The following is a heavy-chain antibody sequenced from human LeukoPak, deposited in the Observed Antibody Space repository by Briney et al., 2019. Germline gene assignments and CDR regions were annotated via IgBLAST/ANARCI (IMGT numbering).Heavy chain of an antibody. V-gene: IGHV1-2*02. CDR3: ARDGGYYYDSSGNFDY. Sequence: ASVKVSCKASGYTFTGCYMHWVRQAPAQGLEWMGWSNPNSGGTNYAQKFQGRVTMTRDTSISTAYMELSRLRSDDTAVYYCARDGGYYYDSSGNFDYWGQGTLVTVSS. CDR1: GYTFTGCY. CDR2: SNPNSGGT. D-gene: IGHD3-22*01. J-gene: IGHJ4*02.